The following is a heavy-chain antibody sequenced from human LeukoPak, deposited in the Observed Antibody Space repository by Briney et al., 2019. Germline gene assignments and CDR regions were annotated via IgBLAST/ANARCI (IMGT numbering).Heavy chain of an antibody. V-gene: IGHV3-33*05. CDR3: ARDWKESNSPYYMDI. J-gene: IGHJ6*03. D-gene: IGHD4-23*01. Sequence: GGSLRLSSAASWLTLLEVGIQWVRQAPGKGLEWLAFISPDGINKKYADSLKGRFTISRDNSEETLYLQVDDLRVQDTGVYICARDWKESNSPYYMDIWGRGTTVIVSS. CDR2: ISPDGINK. CDR1: WLTLLEVG.